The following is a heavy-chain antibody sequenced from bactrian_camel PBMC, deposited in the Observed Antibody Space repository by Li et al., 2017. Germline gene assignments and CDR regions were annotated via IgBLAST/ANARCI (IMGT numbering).Heavy chain of an antibody. D-gene: IGHD1*01. J-gene: IGHJ4*01. CDR3: AAASVVVGAYPSLLPSSYNY. CDR2: INSDGYT. Sequence: HVQLVESGGGSVQAGGSLRLSCLYNHRGNCMGWFRQAPGKEREGVAGINSDGYTRYADSVKGRFSISKDNANNTLYLQMDNLIPEDTAMYYCAAASVVVGAYPSLLPSSYNYWGQGTQVTVS. V-gene: IGHV3S53*01. CDR1: NHRGNC.